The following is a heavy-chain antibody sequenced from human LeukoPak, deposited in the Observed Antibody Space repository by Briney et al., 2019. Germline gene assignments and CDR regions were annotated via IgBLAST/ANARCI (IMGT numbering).Heavy chain of an antibody. CDR3: AREGDSRWGELSP. CDR1: GFTFSTYA. D-gene: IGHD3-16*02. CDR2: IWYDGSEQ. J-gene: IGHJ1*01. V-gene: IGHV3-33*01. Sequence: GGSLRLSCAASGFTFSTYAIHWVRRAPGKGLEWVAVIWYDGSEQYYADSVKGRFIISRDNSNSTSDLQMNSLRAEDTAVYYCAREGDSRWGELSPWGQGTLVTVSA.